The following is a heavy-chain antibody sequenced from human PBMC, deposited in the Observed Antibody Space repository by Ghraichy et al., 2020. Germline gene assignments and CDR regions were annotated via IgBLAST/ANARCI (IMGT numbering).Heavy chain of an antibody. CDR1: GGSFSGYY. CDR2: INHSGST. CDR3: ARGKWIQLWLRGIEDAFDI. V-gene: IGHV4-34*01. Sequence: SETLSLTCAVYGGSFSGYYWSWIRQPPGKGLEWIGEINHSGSTNYNPSLKSRVTISVDTSKNQFSLKLSSVTAADTAVYYCARGKWIQLWLRGIEDAFDIWGQGTMVTVSS. J-gene: IGHJ3*02. D-gene: IGHD5-18*01.